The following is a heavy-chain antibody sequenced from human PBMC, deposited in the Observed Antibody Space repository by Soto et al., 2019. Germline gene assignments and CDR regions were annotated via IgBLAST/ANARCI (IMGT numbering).Heavy chain of an antibody. CDR1: GGSVSSGSYY. Sequence: QVQLQESGPGLVKPSETLSLTCTVYGGSVSSGSYYWSWIRQPPGKGLEWIGYIYYSGSTNYNPSLKSRVTISVDTSKNQFSLKLSSVTAADTAVYYCASGLRKTAIYYYYGMDVWGQGTTVTVSS. J-gene: IGHJ6*02. D-gene: IGHD2-21*01. CDR3: ASGLRKTAIYYYYGMDV. V-gene: IGHV4-61*01. CDR2: IYYSGST.